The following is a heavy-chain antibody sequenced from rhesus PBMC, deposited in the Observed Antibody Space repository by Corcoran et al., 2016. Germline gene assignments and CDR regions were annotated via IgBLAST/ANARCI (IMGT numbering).Heavy chain of an antibody. CDR2: IYGSGSST. J-gene: IGHJ4*01. CDR3: ARGSSGWYYYFDY. D-gene: IGHD6-31*01. Sequence: QVQLQESGPGVVKPSETLSVTCAVSGGSISSSYWSWIRQAPGKGLEWIGYIYGSGSSTNYNPSLKSRVTLSVDTSKNQLSLKLSSVTTADTAVYYCARGSSGWYYYFDYWGQGVLVTVSS. V-gene: IGHV4-169*01. CDR1: GGSISSSY.